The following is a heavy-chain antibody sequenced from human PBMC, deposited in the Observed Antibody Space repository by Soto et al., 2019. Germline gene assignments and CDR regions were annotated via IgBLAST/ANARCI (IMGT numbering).Heavy chain of an antibody. CDR3: ARDDKGYSGYDIDY. V-gene: IGHV3-33*01. D-gene: IGHD5-12*01. J-gene: IGHJ4*02. CDR1: GFTFSSYA. Sequence: GGSLRLSCAASGFTFSSYAMHWVRQAPGKGLEWVAVIWYDGSNKNYADSVKGRFTISRDNSKNTLYLQMNSLRAEDTAVYYCARDDKGYSGYDIDYWGQGTLVTVS. CDR2: IWYDGSNK.